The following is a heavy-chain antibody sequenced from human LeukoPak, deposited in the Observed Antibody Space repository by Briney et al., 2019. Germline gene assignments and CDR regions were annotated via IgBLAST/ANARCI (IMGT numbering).Heavy chain of an antibody. Sequence: PETLSLTCTVSGGSISSGYYWGWIRQPPGKGLEWIGSIYHSGSTYYNPSLKSRVTISVDTSKNQFSLKLSSVTAADTAVYYCARVVGYWGQGTLVTVSS. J-gene: IGHJ4*02. V-gene: IGHV4-38-2*02. CDR1: GGSISSGYY. CDR3: ARVVGY. CDR2: IYHSGST.